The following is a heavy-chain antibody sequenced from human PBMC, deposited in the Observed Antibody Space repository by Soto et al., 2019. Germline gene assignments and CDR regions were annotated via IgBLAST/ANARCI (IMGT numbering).Heavy chain of an antibody. CDR2: ISSSGSTI. Sequence: SLRLSCAASGFTFSSYEMNWVRQAPGKGLEWVSYISSSGSTIYYADSVKGRFTISRDNAKNSLYLQMNSLRAEDTAVYYCARGRRGSPLGWVDYWGQGTMVTAFS. CDR3: ARGRRGSPLGWVDY. D-gene: IGHD6-6*01. J-gene: IGHJ4*02. V-gene: IGHV3-48*03. CDR1: GFTFSSYE.